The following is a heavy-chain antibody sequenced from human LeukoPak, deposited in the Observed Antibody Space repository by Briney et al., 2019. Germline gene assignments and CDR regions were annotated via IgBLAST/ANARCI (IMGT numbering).Heavy chain of an antibody. CDR2: IYYSGST. Sequence: PSETLSLTCTVSGGSFSSGSYYWSWIRQPPGKGLEWIGYIYYSGSTNYNPSLKSRVTISVDTSKNQFTLKLSSVTAADTAVYYCARVVRPYYYGMDVWGQGTTVTVSS. J-gene: IGHJ6*02. CDR1: GGSFSSGSYY. CDR3: ARVVRPYYYGMDV. D-gene: IGHD3-16*01. V-gene: IGHV4-61*01.